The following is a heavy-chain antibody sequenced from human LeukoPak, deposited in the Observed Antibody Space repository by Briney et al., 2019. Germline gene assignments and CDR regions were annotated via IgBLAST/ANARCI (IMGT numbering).Heavy chain of an antibody. Sequence: PSETLSLTCTVSGGSISSYYWSWIRQPPGKGLEWIGYIYYSGSTNYNPSLKTRLAISLDTPKNQFSLKLSSVTAEDTAVYYCTRDGMGATKFPTYYYYYMDVWGKGTTVTVSS. V-gene: IGHV4-59*12. CDR1: GGSISSYY. CDR2: IYYSGST. D-gene: IGHD1-26*01. J-gene: IGHJ6*03. CDR3: TRDGMGATKFPTYYYYYMDV.